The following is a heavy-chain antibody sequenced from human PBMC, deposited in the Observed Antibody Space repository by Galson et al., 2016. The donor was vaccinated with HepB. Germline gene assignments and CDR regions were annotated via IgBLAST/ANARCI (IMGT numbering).Heavy chain of an antibody. D-gene: IGHD6-13*01. CDR3: ARLTTRYSTSLSY. V-gene: IGHV1-3*01. Sequence: SVKVSCKASGYTFTGYALHWVRQAPGQRPEWMGWINPGNGNTEYPQKFQGRVTISRNTSAITVYMELSSLKSEDTAVYYCARLTTRYSTSLSYWGQGTLVTVSS. CDR1: GYTFTGYA. CDR2: INPGNGNT. J-gene: IGHJ4*02.